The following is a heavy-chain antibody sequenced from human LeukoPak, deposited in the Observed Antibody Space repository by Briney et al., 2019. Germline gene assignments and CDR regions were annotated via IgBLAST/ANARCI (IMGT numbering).Heavy chain of an antibody. CDR1: GFTFSSYG. J-gene: IGHJ4*02. V-gene: IGHV3-33*06. CDR3: AKDYDSSVYPHMDY. D-gene: IGHD3-22*01. CDR2: IWYDGSNK. Sequence: GGSLRLSCAASGFTFSSYGMHWVRQAPGKGLEWVAVIWYDGSNKYYADSVKGRFTISRDNSKNTLYLQMNSLRAEDTAVYYWAKDYDSSVYPHMDYGGQGPLVTVSS.